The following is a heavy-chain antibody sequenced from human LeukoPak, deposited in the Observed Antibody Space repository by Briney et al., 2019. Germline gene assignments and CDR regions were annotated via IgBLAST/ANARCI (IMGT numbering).Heavy chain of an antibody. CDR2: ISAYNGNT. D-gene: IGHD1-26*01. CDR1: GYTFTSYG. CDR3: ARTYSGIQYFDY. V-gene: IGHV1-18*01. J-gene: IGHJ4*02. Sequence: GASVKVSCKASGYTFTSYGISWVRQAPGQGLEWMGWISAYNGNTNYAQKFQGRVTITRDTSASTAYMELSSLRSEDTAVYYCARTYSGIQYFDYWGQGTLVTVSS.